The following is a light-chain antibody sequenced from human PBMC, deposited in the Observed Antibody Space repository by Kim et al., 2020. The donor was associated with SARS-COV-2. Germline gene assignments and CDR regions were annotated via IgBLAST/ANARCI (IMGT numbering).Light chain of an antibody. CDR1: SGHSRNA. J-gene: IGLJ3*02. CDR3: QTWDTGIHV. Sequence: QLVLTQSPSASASLGASVKLTCTLSSGHSRNAIAWHQQQPERGPRYLMKLNSDGSHTKGDGIPDRFSGSSSGAERYLTISSLQSEDEADYYCQTWDTGIHVIGGGTQLTVL. V-gene: IGLV4-69*01. CDR2: LNSDGSH.